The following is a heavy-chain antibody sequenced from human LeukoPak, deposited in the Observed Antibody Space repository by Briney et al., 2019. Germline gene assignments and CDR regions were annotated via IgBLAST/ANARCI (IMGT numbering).Heavy chain of an antibody. CDR3: AKDNRRHYTSGPNPDSLH. Sequence: GGSLRLSCAGSGFIFNNYAMHWVRQPPGKGLEWVSGISWNSGSIDYADSVKGRFTISRDNAKNSLYLRMNSLRVEDTAFYYCAKDNRRHYTSGPNPDSLHWGQGALVTVSS. V-gene: IGHV3-9*01. CDR1: GFIFNNYA. D-gene: IGHD6-19*01. CDR2: ISWNSGSI. J-gene: IGHJ4*02.